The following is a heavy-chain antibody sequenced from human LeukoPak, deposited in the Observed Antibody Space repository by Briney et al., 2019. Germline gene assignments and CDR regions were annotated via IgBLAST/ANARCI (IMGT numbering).Heavy chain of an antibody. J-gene: IGHJ4*02. CDR1: GFTFSSYA. CDR3: TKVGDTMIVVVTPFDY. Sequence: GGSLRLSCAASGFTFSSYAMSWVRQAPGKGLEWVSTISGTSGSTLYADSVKGRFTISRDNSENTLYLQMNSLRPEDTAVYYCTKVGDTMIVVVTPFDYWGQGTLVTVSS. CDR2: ISGTSGST. D-gene: IGHD3-22*01. V-gene: IGHV3-23*01.